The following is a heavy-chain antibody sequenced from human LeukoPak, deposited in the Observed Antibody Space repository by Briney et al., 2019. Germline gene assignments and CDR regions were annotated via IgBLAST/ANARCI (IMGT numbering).Heavy chain of an antibody. CDR3: ARGVVAAPQTFDY. J-gene: IGHJ4*02. Sequence: SETLSLTCAVSGDSLNNFYWSWIRQPPGNGLQWIGYIYYSGSTNYNPSLKSRVTISVDTSKNQFSLKLTSVTAADTAVYYCARGVVAAPQTFDYWGQGNLVTVSS. D-gene: IGHD2-15*01. V-gene: IGHV4-59*01. CDR2: IYYSGST. CDR1: GDSLNNFY.